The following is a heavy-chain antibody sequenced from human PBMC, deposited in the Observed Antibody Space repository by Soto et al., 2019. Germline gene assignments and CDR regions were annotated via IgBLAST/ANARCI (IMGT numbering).Heavy chain of an antibody. D-gene: IGHD6-6*01. J-gene: IGHJ5*02. CDR3: ARDHSTSSYSWFDP. V-gene: IGHV1-69*13. Sequence: SVKVSCKASGGTFSSYSITWVRQAPGQGLEWMGGIIPIFGTANYAQKFQGRGTITADESTSTAYMELSSLRSEDTALYYCARDHSTSSYSWFDPWGQGTLVTVSS. CDR2: IIPIFGTA. CDR1: GGTFSSYS.